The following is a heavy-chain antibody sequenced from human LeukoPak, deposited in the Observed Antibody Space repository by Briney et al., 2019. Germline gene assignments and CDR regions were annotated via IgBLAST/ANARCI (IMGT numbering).Heavy chain of an antibody. CDR3: AREGAEGDYFDY. D-gene: IGHD3-16*01. J-gene: IGHJ4*02. CDR1: GVSISVNY. Sequence: SETLSLTCAVSGVSISVNYWTWIRQSAGKGLEWIGRIYSTGSTNYNPSLKSRVTISIDRSKNQFSLRLRSVTAADTAVYYCAREGAEGDYFDYWGQGTLLTVSS. V-gene: IGHV4-4*07. CDR2: IYSTGST.